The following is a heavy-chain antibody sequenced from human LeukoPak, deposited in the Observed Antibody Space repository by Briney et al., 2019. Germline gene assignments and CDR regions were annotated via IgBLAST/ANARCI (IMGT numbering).Heavy chain of an antibody. D-gene: IGHD2-8*01. J-gene: IGHJ4*02. CDR3: ARDKWAATTNAFGPFDL. CDR1: GFIFSSHG. V-gene: IGHV3-23*01. CDR2: ISPSGDIT. Sequence: GGSLRLSCAASGFIFSSHGMNWVRQAPGQGLELVSGISPSGDITYYADSVKGRFTIATDNANNSLYLQMNSLRVEDTALYYCARDKWAATTNAFGPFDLWGQGTIVTVSS.